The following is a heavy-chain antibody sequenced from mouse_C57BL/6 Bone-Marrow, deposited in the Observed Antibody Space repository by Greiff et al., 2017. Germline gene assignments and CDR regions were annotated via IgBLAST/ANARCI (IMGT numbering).Heavy chain of an antibody. Sequence: QVQLKESGAELMKPGASVKLSCKATGYTFTGYWIEWVKQRPGHGLEWIGEILPGSGSTNDNEKFKGKATFTADTSSNTAYMQLSSLTTADSAIYCGARMSYGSSLFAYWGQGTLVTVSA. CDR2: ILPGSGST. CDR1: GYTFTGYW. CDR3: ARMSYGSSLFAY. D-gene: IGHD1-1*01. J-gene: IGHJ3*01. V-gene: IGHV1-9*01.